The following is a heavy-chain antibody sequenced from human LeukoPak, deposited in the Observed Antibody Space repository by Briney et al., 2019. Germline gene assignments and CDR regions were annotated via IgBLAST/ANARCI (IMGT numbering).Heavy chain of an antibody. CDR2: ISGSGGST. Sequence: GGTLRLSCAASGFTFSSYGMSWVRQAPGKGLEWVSAISGSGGSTYYADSVKGRFTISRDNSKNTLYLQMNSLRAEDTAVYYCAKDLSTLRYLDYWGQGTLVTVSS. CDR3: AKDLSTLRYLDY. D-gene: IGHD3-9*01. V-gene: IGHV3-23*01. CDR1: GFTFSSYG. J-gene: IGHJ4*02.